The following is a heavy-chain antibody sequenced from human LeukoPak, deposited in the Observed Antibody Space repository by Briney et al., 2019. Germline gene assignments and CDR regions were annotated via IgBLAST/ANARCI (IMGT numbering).Heavy chain of an antibody. CDR2: MYDSGRT. V-gene: IGHV4-39*07. CDR1: GGSNSSSSDF. J-gene: IGHJ5*02. Sequence: SETLSLTCTVSGGSNSSSSDFWGWIRQPPGKGLDWIGTMYDSGRTYYNSSLKSRVTISVDTSKNQFSLKLSSVTAADTAVYYCARDYYDSSGYYYGGWFDPWGQGTLVTVSS. CDR3: ARDYYDSSGYYYGGWFDP. D-gene: IGHD3-22*01.